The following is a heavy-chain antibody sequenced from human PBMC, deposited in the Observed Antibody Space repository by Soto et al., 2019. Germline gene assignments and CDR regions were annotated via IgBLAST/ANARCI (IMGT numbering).Heavy chain of an antibody. V-gene: IGHV3-23*01. CDR3: AKLTAA. CDR1: GFTFSAYV. Sequence: PVGSLRLSCAASGFTFSAYVMSWVRQAPGKGLEWVSSITSSGGGTYYADSVKGRFTVSRDNSKNTVYLQMNSLRDEDTAVYYCAKLTAAWGQGTRVTSPQ. CDR2: ITSSGGGT. D-gene: IGHD6-13*01. J-gene: IGHJ4*02.